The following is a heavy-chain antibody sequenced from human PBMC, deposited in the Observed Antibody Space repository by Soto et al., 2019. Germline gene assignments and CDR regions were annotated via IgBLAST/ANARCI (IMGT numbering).Heavy chain of an antibody. CDR1: GGTFSSYA. D-gene: IGHD6-6*01. Sequence: QVQLVQSGAEVKKPGSSVKASCKASGGTFSSYAISWVRQAPGQGLEWMGGIIPSFGTANYAQKFQGRVTITADESTTTAYMELSSLRSEDPAVYYCASHGLRAARRDYYYYGMDVWGQGTTVTVSS. J-gene: IGHJ6*02. CDR2: IIPSFGTA. CDR3: ASHGLRAARRDYYYYGMDV. V-gene: IGHV1-69*12.